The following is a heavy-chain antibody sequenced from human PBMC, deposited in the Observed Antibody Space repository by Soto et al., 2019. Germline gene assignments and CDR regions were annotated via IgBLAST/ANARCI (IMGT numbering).Heavy chain of an antibody. Sequence: EVQLLESGGGLVQPGGSLRLSCAASGFTFSSYAMSWVRQAPGKGLEWVSAISGSGGSTYYADSVKGRFTISRDNSKNTLYLQMNSLRAEDTAVYYCAKGTSGSYYDSSGLYYFDYWGQGTLVTVSS. D-gene: IGHD3-22*01. CDR2: ISGSGGST. J-gene: IGHJ4*02. CDR1: GFTFSSYA. CDR3: AKGTSGSYYDSSGLYYFDY. V-gene: IGHV3-23*01.